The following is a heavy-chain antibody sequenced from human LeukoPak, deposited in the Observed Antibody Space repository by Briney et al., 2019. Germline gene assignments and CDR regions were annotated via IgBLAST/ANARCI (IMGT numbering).Heavy chain of an antibody. CDR2: IKSKTDGTTT. D-gene: IGHD2-2*02. CDR3: TRDRAISVYQLLDF. Sequence: GGSLRLSCAASGFTFSNDCMSWVRQAPGKGLELVGPIKSKTDGTTTDYSAPVKGRFSISRDDSKNTLYLQVNSLKTEDTAVYCCTRDRAISVYQLLDFWGQGTLVTVSS. J-gene: IGHJ4*02. CDR1: GFTFSNDC. V-gene: IGHV3-15*01.